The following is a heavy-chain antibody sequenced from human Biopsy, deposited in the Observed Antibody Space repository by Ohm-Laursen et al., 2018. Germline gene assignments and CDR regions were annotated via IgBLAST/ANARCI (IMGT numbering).Heavy chain of an antibody. Sequence: ASVKVSCKPSGYTFTAFSVHWLRQAPGQGLEWMGWINPKSGDTDYPQSFQGRVPMTRDTSISTAYMDLSRLRSGDTAVYYCARGRRHCSGTCSRWYFDLWGRGTLVTVSS. CDR2: INPKSGDT. CDR3: ARGRRHCSGTCSRWYFDL. D-gene: IGHD2-2*01. V-gene: IGHV1-2*02. J-gene: IGHJ2*01. CDR1: GYTFTAFS.